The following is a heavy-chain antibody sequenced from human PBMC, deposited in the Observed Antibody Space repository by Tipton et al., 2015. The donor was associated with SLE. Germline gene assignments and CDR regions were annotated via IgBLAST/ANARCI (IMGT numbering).Heavy chain of an antibody. J-gene: IGHJ6*03. V-gene: IGHV4-30-2*01. CDR3: ARDHRAAAGTYYYYYMDV. CDR2: IYPSGST. Sequence: TLSLTCAVSGGSISSGGYSWSWIRQPPGKGLEWIGYIYPSGSTFYNPSLESRVTISLDRSKNQFSLKLSSVTAADTAVYFCARDHRAAAGTYYYYYMDVWGKGTTVTVSS. D-gene: IGHD6-13*01. CDR1: GGSISSGGYS.